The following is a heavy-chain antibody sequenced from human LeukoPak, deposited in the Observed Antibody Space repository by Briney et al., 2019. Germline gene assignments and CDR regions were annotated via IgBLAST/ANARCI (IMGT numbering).Heavy chain of an antibody. J-gene: IGHJ4*02. D-gene: IGHD3-22*01. CDR1: GFTFSSYA. CDR2: ISVSGGFP. V-gene: IGHV3-23*01. Sequence: GGSLRLSCAASGFTFSSYAMSWVRQAPGKGLEWVSAISVSGGFPYYADSVKGRFTISRDNAKNSLYLQMNSLRAEDTAVYYCARGESYYDSSGYYAIDYWGQGTLVTVSS. CDR3: ARGESYYDSSGYYAIDY.